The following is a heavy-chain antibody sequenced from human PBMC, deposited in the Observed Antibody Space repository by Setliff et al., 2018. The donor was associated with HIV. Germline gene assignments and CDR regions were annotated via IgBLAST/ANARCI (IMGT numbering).Heavy chain of an antibody. Sequence: PGGSLRLSCAASGFTFNNAWMNWVRQAPGKGLEWVSGVYADGRTFYTDSVKGRFTISTDSSTNTPYLQMNSLRAEDTAVYYCAGSAYRASRDSWGQGTLVTVSS. D-gene: IGHD2-21*01. CDR3: AGSAYRASRDS. V-gene: IGHV3-66*02. J-gene: IGHJ4*02. CDR1: GFTFNNAW. CDR2: VYADGRT.